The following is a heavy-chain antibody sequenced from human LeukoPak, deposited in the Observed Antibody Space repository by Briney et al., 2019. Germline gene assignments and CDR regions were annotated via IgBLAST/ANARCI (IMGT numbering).Heavy chain of an antibody. D-gene: IGHD3-22*01. J-gene: IGHJ4*02. V-gene: IGHV3-53*01. Sequence: GGSLRLSCAASGFTVSSNYMSWVRQAPGKGLEWVSVIYSGGSTYYADSVKGRFTISRDNSKNTLYLQMNSLRAEDTAVYYCARDDSSGYYYQAFDYWGQGTLVTVSS. CDR3: ARDDSSGYYYQAFDY. CDR2: IYSGGST. CDR1: GFTVSSNY.